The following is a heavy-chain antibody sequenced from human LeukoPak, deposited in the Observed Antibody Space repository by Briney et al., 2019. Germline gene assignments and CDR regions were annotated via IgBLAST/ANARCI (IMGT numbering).Heavy chain of an antibody. V-gene: IGHV3-74*01. Sequence: GGSLRLSCAASEFTFSSYWMHWVRHAPGKGLVWVSRINSDGSSTSYADSVKGRFTISRDNAKNTLYLEMNSLRAEDTAVYYCARGQYYYDSSGHRNWYFDLWGRGTLVTVSS. J-gene: IGHJ2*01. CDR3: ARGQYYYDSSGHRNWYFDL. D-gene: IGHD3-22*01. CDR1: EFTFSSYW. CDR2: INSDGSST.